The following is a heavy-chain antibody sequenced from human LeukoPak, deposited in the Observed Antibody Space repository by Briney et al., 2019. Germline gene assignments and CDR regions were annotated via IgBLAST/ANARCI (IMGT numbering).Heavy chain of an antibody. V-gene: IGHV3-23*01. D-gene: IGHD6-19*01. CDR3: AKDLDSSGWYGGVGYYYMDV. CDR2: ISGSGGST. J-gene: IGHJ6*03. CDR1: GFTFSSYG. Sequence: GGSLRLSCAASGFTFSSYGMSWVRQAPGKGLEWVSAISGSGGSTYYADSVKGRFTISRGNSKNTLYLQMNSLRAEDTAVYYCAKDLDSSGWYGGVGYYYMDVWGKGTTVTISS.